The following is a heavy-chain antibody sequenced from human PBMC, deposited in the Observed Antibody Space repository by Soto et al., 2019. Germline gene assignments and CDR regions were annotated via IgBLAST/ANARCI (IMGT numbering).Heavy chain of an antibody. V-gene: IGHV1-8*01. CDR2: TSPNSGNT. CDR1: GYTFTSYD. CDR3: AAVGGANPWEVFDY. J-gene: IGHJ4*02. D-gene: IGHD6-19*01. Sequence: QVQLVQSGAEVRKPGASVKVSCKTSGYTFTSYDINWVRQAPGQGLEWMGWTSPNSGNTGYAQNFRGRVTLTMDASIGTAYMELRSLTSDDTAVYYCAAVGGANPWEVFDYWGQGTLVAVSS.